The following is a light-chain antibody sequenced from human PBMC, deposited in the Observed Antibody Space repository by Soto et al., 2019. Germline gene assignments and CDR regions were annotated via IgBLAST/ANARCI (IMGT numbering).Light chain of an antibody. V-gene: IGKV3-20*01. CDR2: DAS. Sequence: EIVLTQSPGTLSLSPGESATLSCRASQSVGRNYLAWFQHKPGQAPRLVIYDASNRATGVPDRFSGRGSGTDFTLTVTRLEPEDFAVYYCQQYAESPLTFGGGTKVEIK. CDR1: QSVGRNY. CDR3: QQYAESPLT. J-gene: IGKJ4*01.